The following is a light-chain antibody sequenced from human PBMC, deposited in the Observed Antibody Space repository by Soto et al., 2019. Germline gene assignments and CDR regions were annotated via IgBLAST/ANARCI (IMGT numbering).Light chain of an antibody. J-gene: IGKJ1*01. Sequence: DIQMTQSPSTLSASVGDRVTITCLASQSISSWLAWYQQKPGKAPKLLIYDASSLESGVPSRFSGSGSGTEFTLTISSLQSEDFAVYYCQQYNNRPPWTFGQGTKVDIK. V-gene: IGKV1-5*01. CDR3: QQYNNRPPWT. CDR1: QSISSW. CDR2: DAS.